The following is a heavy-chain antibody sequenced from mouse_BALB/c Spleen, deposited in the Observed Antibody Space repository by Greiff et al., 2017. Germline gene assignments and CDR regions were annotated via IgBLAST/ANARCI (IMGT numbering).Heavy chain of an antibody. CDR1: GYAFSSYW. Sequence: QVQLQQSGAELVRPGSSVKISCKASGYAFSSYWMNWVKQRPGQGLEWIGQIYPGDGDTNYNGKFKGKATLTADKSSSTAYMQLSSLTSEDSAVYFCARRRRALEYAMDYWGQGTSVTVSS. D-gene: IGHD3-3*01. V-gene: IGHV1-80*01. CDR3: ARRRRALEYAMDY. J-gene: IGHJ4*01. CDR2: IYPGDGDT.